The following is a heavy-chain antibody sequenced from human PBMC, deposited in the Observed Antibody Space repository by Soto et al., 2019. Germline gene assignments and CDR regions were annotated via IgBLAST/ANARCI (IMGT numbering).Heavy chain of an antibody. CDR1: GGTFSSYA. V-gene: IGHV1-69*13. CDR2: IIPIFGTA. J-gene: IGHJ4*02. D-gene: IGHD4-17*01. Sequence: SVKVSCKASGGTFSSYAISWVRQAPGQGLEWMGGIIPIFGTANYAQKSQGRVTMTADESTSTAYMELSSLRSEDTAVYYCATYGDYYFDYWGQGTLVTVSS. CDR3: ATYGDYYFDY.